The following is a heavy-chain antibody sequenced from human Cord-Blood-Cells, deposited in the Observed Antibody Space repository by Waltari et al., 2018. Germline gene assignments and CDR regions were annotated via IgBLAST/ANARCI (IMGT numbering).Heavy chain of an antibody. V-gene: IGHV1-3*01. D-gene: IGHD7-27*01. CDR1: GYTSTSYA. J-gene: IGHJ3*02. CDR2: INAGNGNT. CDR3: ARDRTGEVDGAFDI. Sequence: QVQLVQSGAEVKKPGASVKVSCKASGYTSTSYAMHWVRQAPGQRLEWMGWINAGNGNTKYSQKFQGRVTITRDTSASTAYMELSSLRSEDTAVYYCARDRTGEVDGAFDIWGQGTMVTVSS.